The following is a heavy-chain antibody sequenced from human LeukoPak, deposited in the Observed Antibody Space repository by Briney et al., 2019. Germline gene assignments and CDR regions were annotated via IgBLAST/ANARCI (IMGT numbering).Heavy chain of an antibody. CDR1: GFTFSSYA. J-gene: IGHJ4*02. V-gene: IGHV3-30*04. CDR3: ARSGIAAAPFDY. Sequence: GRSLRLSCAASGFTFSSYAMHWVRQAPGKGLEWVAVISYDGSNKYYADSVKGRFTISRDNSKNTLYLQMNSLRAEDTAVYYCARSGIAAAPFDYWGQGTLVTVSS. D-gene: IGHD6-13*01. CDR2: ISYDGSNK.